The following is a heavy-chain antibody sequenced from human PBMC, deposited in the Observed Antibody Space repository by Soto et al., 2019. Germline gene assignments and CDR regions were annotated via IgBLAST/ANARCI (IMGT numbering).Heavy chain of an antibody. J-gene: IGHJ4*02. CDR2: IYYSGST. V-gene: IGHV4-61*01. CDR1: GGSVSSGSYY. D-gene: IGHD1-26*01. CDR3: AREPYSGSYYGLFDY. Sequence: SETLSLTCTVSGGSVSSGSYYWSWIRQAPGKGLEWIGYIYYSGSTNYNPSLKSRVTISVDTSKNQFSLKLSSVTAADTAVYYCAREPYSGSYYGLFDYWGQGTLVTVSS.